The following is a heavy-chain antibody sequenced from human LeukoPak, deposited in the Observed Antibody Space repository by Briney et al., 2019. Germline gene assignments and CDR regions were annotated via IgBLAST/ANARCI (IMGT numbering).Heavy chain of an antibody. V-gene: IGHV3-43*02. CDR2: ISGDGGST. CDR1: GFTFDDYA. CDR3: AKGYYSDSSGYYDY. J-gene: IGHJ4*02. Sequence: PGGSLRLSCAASGFTFDDYAMHWVRQAPGKGLEWVSLISGDGGSTYYADSEKGRFTISRDNSKNSLYLQMNSLRTEDTALYYCAKGYYSDSSGYYDYWGQGTLVTVSS. D-gene: IGHD3-22*01.